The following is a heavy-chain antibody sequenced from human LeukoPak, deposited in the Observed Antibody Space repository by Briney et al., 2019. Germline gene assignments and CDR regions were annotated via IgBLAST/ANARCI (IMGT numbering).Heavy chain of an antibody. CDR2: VNHIGRT. CDR1: GFTFSSYA. J-gene: IGHJ4*02. D-gene: IGHD3-3*01. Sequence: GSLRLSCAASGFTFSSYAMSWFLQPPGTGLEWIGEVNHIGRTNYNPSLKSRGTISLDMSKSHFCLRTPSVAAAGTAIYDRERVCEWYLEDWGQGSSVT. CDR3: ERVCEWYLED. V-gene: IGHV4-34*01.